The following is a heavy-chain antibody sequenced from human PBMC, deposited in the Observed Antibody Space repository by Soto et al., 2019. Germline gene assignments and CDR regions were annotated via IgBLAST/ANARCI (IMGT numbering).Heavy chain of an antibody. CDR2: VYYSGSY. CDR3: AKLSCTSSTCYFPGWFDP. CDR1: GDSISGGASF. Sequence: SETLSLTCTVSGDSISGGASFWSWIRQPPGKGLEWIANVYYSGSYYYNPSRKSRLTISVDTTKNQFSLQLKSMTDADTAVYYCAKLSCTSSTCYFPGWFDPLGQGTLVTVSS. D-gene: IGHD2-2*01. V-gene: IGHV4-31*03. J-gene: IGHJ5*02.